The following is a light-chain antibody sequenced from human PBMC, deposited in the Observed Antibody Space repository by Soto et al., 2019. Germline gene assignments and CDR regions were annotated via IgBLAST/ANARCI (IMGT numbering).Light chain of an antibody. CDR2: AAS. CDR3: QQYTNYYT. V-gene: IGKV1-39*01. Sequence: DIQVTQSPSSLSASVGDRVTITCRASQSISSYLNWDQQKPGNAPKLLIYAASSLQSGVPSRFSGSGSGTDFTLTISSLQPDDFATYYCQQYTNYYTFGQGTRLEIK. J-gene: IGKJ5*01. CDR1: QSISSY.